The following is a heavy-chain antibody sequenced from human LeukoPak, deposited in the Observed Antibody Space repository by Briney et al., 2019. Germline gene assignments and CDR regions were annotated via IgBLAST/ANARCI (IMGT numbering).Heavy chain of an antibody. D-gene: IGHD2-15*01. CDR2: ISGSSGTI. V-gene: IGHV3-48*02. Sequence: PGGSLRPSCAASGFSFSSSSMNWVRQAPGKGLEWVSYISGSSGTIYYADSVKGRSTISRDNAKNSLYLQVSSLRDEDTAVYYCARDAAYAFDIWGQGTMVTVSS. J-gene: IGHJ3*02. CDR1: GFSFSSSS. CDR3: ARDAAYAFDI.